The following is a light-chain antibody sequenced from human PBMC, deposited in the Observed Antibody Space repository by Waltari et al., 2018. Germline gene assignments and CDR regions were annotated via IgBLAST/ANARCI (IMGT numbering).Light chain of an antibody. CDR2: KDT. V-gene: IGLV3-25*03. CDR1: ALPKQF. CDR3: QSADSTSTHVV. J-gene: IGLJ2*01. Sequence: SYELTQPPSVSVSPGQTATITCSGSALPKQFAFWSQQKPGQAPVLVTYKDTERPSGIPDRFSGSTSGTTVTLTISGVQAEDEADYYCQSADSTSTHVVFGGGTKLTVL.